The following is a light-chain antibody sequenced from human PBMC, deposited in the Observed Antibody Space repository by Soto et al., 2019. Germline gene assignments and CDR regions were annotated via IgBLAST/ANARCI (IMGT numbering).Light chain of an antibody. CDR1: HTLLHSDGRTY. V-gene: IGKV2-28*01. J-gene: IGKJ5*01. CDR3: MQALQTFT. CDR2: LGS. Sequence: IGMTQNTLSLSVTPGQAASISCKSSHTLLHSDGRTYLYWYLQKPGQSPQLLIYLGSNRASGVPDRFSGSGSGTDFTLKISRVEAEDVGVYYCMQALQTFTFGQGTRLEIK.